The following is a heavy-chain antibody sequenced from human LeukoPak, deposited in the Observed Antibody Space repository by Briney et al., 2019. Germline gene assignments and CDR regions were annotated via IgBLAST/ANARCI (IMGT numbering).Heavy chain of an antibody. D-gene: IGHD1-26*01. J-gene: IGHJ4*02. CDR2: ISGSGGST. V-gene: IGHV3-23*01. Sequence: GGSLRLSCAASGFTFSSYAMSWVRQAPGKGLEWVSAISGSGGSTYYADSVKGRFTISRDNSKNTLYLQMNSLRAEDTAVYYCASTAKRSGSQPSTVRPFDYWGQGTLVTVSS. CDR3: ASTAKRSGSQPSTVRPFDY. CDR1: GFTFSSYA.